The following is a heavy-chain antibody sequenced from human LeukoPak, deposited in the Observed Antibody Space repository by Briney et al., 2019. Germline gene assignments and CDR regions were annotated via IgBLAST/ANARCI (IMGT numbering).Heavy chain of an antibody. Sequence: PGGSLRLSCAASGFTFSTYAMHWVRQAPGKGLEWVAVIPYDGSNKYYADSVKGRFTISRDNAKNTVYLQMNSLRPDDTALYYCARDSKEGRTKFDPWGQGTLVTVSS. CDR1: GFTFSTYA. CDR2: IPYDGSNK. CDR3: ARDSKEGRTKFDP. D-gene: IGHD2-2*01. V-gene: IGHV3-30*04. J-gene: IGHJ5*02.